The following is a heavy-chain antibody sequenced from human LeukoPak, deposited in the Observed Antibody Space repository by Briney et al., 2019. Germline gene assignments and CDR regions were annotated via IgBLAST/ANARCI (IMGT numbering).Heavy chain of an antibody. CDR1: GFTFSSYE. CDR3: ARAERTGRFDY. J-gene: IGHJ4*02. CDR2: ISSSCRTI. D-gene: IGHD7-27*01. Sequence: PGGSLRLSCAASGFTFSSYEMNWVRQAPGKGLEGVSYISSSCRTIYYADSVKGRFTISRDNAKNSLYLQMNSLRAEDTAVYYCARAERTGRFDYWGQGTLVTVSS. V-gene: IGHV3-48*03.